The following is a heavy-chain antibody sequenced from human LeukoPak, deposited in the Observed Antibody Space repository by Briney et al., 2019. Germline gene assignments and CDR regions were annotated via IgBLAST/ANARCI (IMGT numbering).Heavy chain of an antibody. CDR3: ARVEGPSIFGVIDY. D-gene: IGHD3-3*01. CDR1: GYIFTNYG. Sequence: PWASVKVSCKASGYIFTNYGISWVRQAPGQGLEWMGWISVYNGDTNYAQKLQGRVTMTTDTSTSTAYMEVRSLRSDDTAVYFCARVEGPSIFGVIDYWGQGTLVTISS. CDR2: ISVYNGDT. V-gene: IGHV1-18*01. J-gene: IGHJ4*02.